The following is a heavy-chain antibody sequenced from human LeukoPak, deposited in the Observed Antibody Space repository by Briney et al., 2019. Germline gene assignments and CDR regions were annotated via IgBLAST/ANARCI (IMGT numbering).Heavy chain of an antibody. CDR3: ARLDPNFDY. CDR2: INPNSGGT. D-gene: IGHD3-9*01. J-gene: IGHJ4*02. V-gene: IGHV1-2*04. Sequence: GASVKVSCKASGGTFSSYAISWVRQAPGQGLEWMGWINPNSGGTNYAQKFQGWVTMTRDTSISTAYMELSRLRSDDTAVYYCARLDPNFDYWGQGTLVTVSS. CDR1: GGTFSSYA.